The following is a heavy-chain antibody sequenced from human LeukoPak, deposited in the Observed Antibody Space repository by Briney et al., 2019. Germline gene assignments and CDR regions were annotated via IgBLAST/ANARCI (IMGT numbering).Heavy chain of an antibody. CDR1: GGSISSYY. D-gene: IGHD2-2*01. CDR3: ARVHCSSTSCYQGMNFDY. Sequence: SETLSLTCTVSGGSISSYYWSWIRQPPGKGLEWIGYIYHSGSTFYNPSLKSRVTISVDRSKNQFSLELNSVTAADTAVYYCARVHCSSTSCYQGMNFDYWGQGTLVTVSS. J-gene: IGHJ4*02. CDR2: IYHSGST. V-gene: IGHV4-59*12.